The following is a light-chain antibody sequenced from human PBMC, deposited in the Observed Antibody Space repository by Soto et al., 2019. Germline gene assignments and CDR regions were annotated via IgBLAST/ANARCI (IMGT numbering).Light chain of an antibody. CDR2: GAS. CDR3: QQYNKWPFT. CDR1: QSVSSN. V-gene: IGKV3D-15*01. J-gene: IGKJ3*01. Sequence: EIVMTQSPATLSVSPGERATLSCRASQSVSSNFAWYQQKPGQAPRLLIYGASSRATGIPDRFSGSGSGTEFTLTISSLQSEGFAVYYCQQYNKWPFTFGPGTKVDIK.